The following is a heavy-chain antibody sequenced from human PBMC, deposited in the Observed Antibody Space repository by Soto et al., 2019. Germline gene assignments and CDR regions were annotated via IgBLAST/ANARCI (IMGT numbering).Heavy chain of an antibody. CDR2: IYPVDSET. V-gene: IGHV5-51*01. J-gene: IGHJ6*02. CDR1: VNIFGNSW. CDR3: ARPNTVRGVIGGMDV. D-gene: IGHD3-10*01. Sequence: GESLKISCKGSVNIFGNSWIAWVRQVPGKGLEWMGIIYPVDSETRYSTSFQGHVTFSADKSINTAYLEWNSLKASDTAISYCARPNTVRGVIGGMDVWGQGTTVTVS.